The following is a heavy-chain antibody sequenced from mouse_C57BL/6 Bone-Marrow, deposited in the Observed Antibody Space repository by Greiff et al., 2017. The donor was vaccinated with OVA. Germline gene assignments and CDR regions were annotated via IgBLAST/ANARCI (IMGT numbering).Heavy chain of an antibody. D-gene: IGHD2-4*01. Sequence: QVHVKQSGPELVKPGASVKISCKASGYAFSSSWMNWVKQRPGKGLEWIGRIYPGDGDTNYNGKFKGKATLTADKSSSTAYMQLSSLTSEDSAVYFCARRLRWYFDYGGQGTTLTVSS. V-gene: IGHV1-82*01. CDR2: IYPGDGDT. CDR3: ARRLRWYFDY. J-gene: IGHJ2*01. CDR1: GYAFSSSW.